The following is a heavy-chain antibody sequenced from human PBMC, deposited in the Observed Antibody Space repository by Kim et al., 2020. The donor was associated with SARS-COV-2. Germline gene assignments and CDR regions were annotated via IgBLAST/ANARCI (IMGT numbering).Heavy chain of an antibody. D-gene: IGHD3-10*01. CDR2: ISSSSSYI. CDR1: GFTFSSYS. Sequence: GGSLRLSCAASGFTFSSYSMNWVRQAPGKGLEWVSSISSSSSYIYYADSVKGRFTISRDNAKNSLYLQMNSLRAEDTAVYYCARDSETLRGVIIPFDYWGQGTLVTVSS. V-gene: IGHV3-21*01. J-gene: IGHJ4*02. CDR3: ARDSETLRGVIIPFDY.